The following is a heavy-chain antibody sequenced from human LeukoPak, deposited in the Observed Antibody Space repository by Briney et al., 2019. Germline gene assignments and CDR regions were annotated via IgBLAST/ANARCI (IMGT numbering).Heavy chain of an antibody. D-gene: IGHD3-3*01. V-gene: IGHV1-69*10. CDR2: FIPILGTA. CDR1: GGTFSDYA. CDR3: AGIPVFGVVLHQEPV. Sequence: ASVKVSCKASGGTFSDYALNWVRQAPGQGLEWMGVFIPILGTANSTQKFQGRVTIAADISTNTVYMELSSLRSEDAAVYFCAGIPVFGVVLHQEPVWGKGTTVTVSS. J-gene: IGHJ6*04.